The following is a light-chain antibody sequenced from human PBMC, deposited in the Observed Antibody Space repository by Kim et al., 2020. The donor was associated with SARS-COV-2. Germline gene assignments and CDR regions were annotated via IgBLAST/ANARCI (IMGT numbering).Light chain of an antibody. CDR3: SSYISSSTSVV. CDR2: EVS. V-gene: IGLV2-18*02. Sequence: QSVTISCTGTSSDIGYYNGVSWYQQPPGTAPKLMIYEVSNRPSGVPDRFSGSKSDNTASLTISGLQTEDEADYYCSSYISSSTSVVFGGGTQLTVL. J-gene: IGLJ2*01. CDR1: SSDIGYYNG.